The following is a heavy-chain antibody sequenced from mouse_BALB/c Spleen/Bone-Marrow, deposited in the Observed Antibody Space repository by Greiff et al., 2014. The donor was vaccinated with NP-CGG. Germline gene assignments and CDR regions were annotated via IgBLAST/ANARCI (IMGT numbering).Heavy chain of an antibody. J-gene: IGHJ2*01. V-gene: IGHV1S29*02. D-gene: IGHD1-1*01. CDR1: GYTSTDYN. Sequence: DVKLQESGPELVKPGASVKISCKASGYTSTDYNMHWVKQSHGKSLEWIGYIYPYNGGTGYNQKFKSKATLTVDNSSSTAYMELRSLTSEDSAVYYCARREAVVADFDYWGQGTTLTVSS. CDR2: IYPYNGGT. CDR3: ARREAVVADFDY.